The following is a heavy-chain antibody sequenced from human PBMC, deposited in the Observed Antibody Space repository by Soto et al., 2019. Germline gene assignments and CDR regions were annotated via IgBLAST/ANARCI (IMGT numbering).Heavy chain of an antibody. CDR3: ARGRDSGSYYLIDY. CDR2: INPNSGNI. CDR1: GNTFTSYD. D-gene: IGHD3-10*01. Sequence: ASVKVSCKASGNTFTSYDINWVRQATGHGLEWMGWINPNSGNIGYAQKFQGRVTMTRDTAIRTAYMEVSRLGSDDTAVYYCARGRDSGSYYLIDYWGHGTLVPVSS. J-gene: IGHJ4*01. V-gene: IGHV1-8*01.